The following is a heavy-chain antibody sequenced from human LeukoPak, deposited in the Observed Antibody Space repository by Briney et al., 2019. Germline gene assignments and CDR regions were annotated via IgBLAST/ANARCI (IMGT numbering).Heavy chain of an antibody. CDR1: GYTFIDHY. CDR2: INSNSGAT. Sequence: GASVTVSCEASGYTFIDHYFHWVRQAPGQGLEWMGWINSNSGATRYAQKFQGRVALTRDRSIDTAYMELSSPRSDDTAVYYCARDLVIGISGGFYSYMDVWGKGTTVTVSS. J-gene: IGHJ6*03. V-gene: IGHV1-2*02. D-gene: IGHD2/OR15-2a*01. CDR3: ARDLVIGISGGFYSYMDV.